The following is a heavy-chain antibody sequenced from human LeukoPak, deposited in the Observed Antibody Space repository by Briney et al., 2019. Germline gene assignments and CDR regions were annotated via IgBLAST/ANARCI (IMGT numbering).Heavy chain of an antibody. V-gene: IGHV3-23*01. CDR2: ISAGGDST. CDR3: AKRPGSSPRHFDS. CDR1: GFTFSSYT. J-gene: IGHJ4*02. Sequence: PGGSLRLSCAASGFTFSSYTMSWVRQAPGKGLEGVSVISAGGDSTSYAHSVKGRFTISRANPRNTLNLQMHSLRAEDTAVYYCAKRPGSSPRHFDSWGQGTLVTVSS. D-gene: IGHD6-19*01.